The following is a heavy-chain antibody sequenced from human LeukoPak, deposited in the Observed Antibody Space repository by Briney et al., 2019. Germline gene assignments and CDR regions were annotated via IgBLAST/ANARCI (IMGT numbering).Heavy chain of an antibody. V-gene: IGHV3-23*01. CDR2: ISGSGGST. Sequence: GGTLRLSCAASGFTFSSYGMSWVRQAPGKGLEWVSAISGSGGSTYYADSVKGRFTISRDSSKNTLYLQMNSLRAEDTAVYYCAKWVIAAAGSTHFDYWGQGTLVTVSS. D-gene: IGHD6-13*01. CDR3: AKWVIAAAGSTHFDY. J-gene: IGHJ4*02. CDR1: GFTFSSYG.